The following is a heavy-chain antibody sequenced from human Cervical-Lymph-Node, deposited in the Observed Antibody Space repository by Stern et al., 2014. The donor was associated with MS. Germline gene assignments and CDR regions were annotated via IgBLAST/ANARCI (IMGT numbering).Heavy chain of an antibody. V-gene: IGHV3-30-3*01. CDR2: ITAYGNTK. J-gene: IGHJ4*02. Sequence: VQLVESWAGVVQPGRSQGLSCAASGFTFSAYAMHWVRQAPGKGLEWVAVITAYGNTKFYADSVKGRFPMSRDNSKNTLFLQMNSLKIEDAAVYYCARDGRPVWGQGTLVAVSS. CDR3: ARDGRPV. CDR1: GFTFSAYA.